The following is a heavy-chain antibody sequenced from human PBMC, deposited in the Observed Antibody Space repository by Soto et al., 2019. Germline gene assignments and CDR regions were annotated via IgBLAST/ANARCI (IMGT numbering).Heavy chain of an antibody. CDR2: IYYSGST. CDR3: ARGYSGRGVATIGFDY. CDR1: GGSISSSSYY. V-gene: IGHV4-39*07. Sequence: PSETLSLTCTVSGGSISSSSYYWGWIRQPPGKGLEWIGSIYYSGSTYYNPSLKSRVTISVDTSKNQFSLKLSSVTAADTAVYYCARGYSGRGVATIGFDYWGQGTLVTVSS. J-gene: IGHJ4*02. D-gene: IGHD5-12*01.